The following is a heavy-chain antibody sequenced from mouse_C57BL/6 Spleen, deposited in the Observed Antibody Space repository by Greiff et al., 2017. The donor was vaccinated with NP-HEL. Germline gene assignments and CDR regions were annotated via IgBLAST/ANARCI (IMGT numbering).Heavy chain of an antibody. CDR3: ARSWDYSNRGAMDY. D-gene: IGHD2-5*01. CDR1: GYSFTDYN. J-gene: IGHJ4*01. Sequence: VQLQQSGPELVKPGASVKISCKASGYSFTDYNMNWVKQSNGKSLEWIGVINPNYGTTSYNQKFKGKATLTEDQSSSTAYMQLNSLTSEDSAVYYCARSWDYSNRGAMDYWGQGTSVTVSS. V-gene: IGHV1-39*01. CDR2: INPNYGTT.